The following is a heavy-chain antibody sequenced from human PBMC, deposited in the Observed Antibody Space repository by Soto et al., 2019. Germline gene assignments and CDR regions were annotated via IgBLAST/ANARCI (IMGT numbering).Heavy chain of an antibody. CDR2: INQSGTT. Sequence: PSETLSLTCVVNGGAFSGHYCSWIRQSPGKGLEWIGEINQSGTTNYNPSLRSRVTISADTSKKQFALKLNSVTAADTAVYYCARERAYCTSTTCYRKHGLDVWGQGTTVTVSS. D-gene: IGHD2-2*01. J-gene: IGHJ6*02. CDR3: ARERAYCTSTTCYRKHGLDV. V-gene: IGHV4-34*01. CDR1: GGAFSGHY.